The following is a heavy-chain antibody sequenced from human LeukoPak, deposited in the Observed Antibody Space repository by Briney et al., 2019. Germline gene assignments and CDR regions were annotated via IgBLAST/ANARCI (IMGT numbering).Heavy chain of an antibody. Sequence: GGSLRLSCAVSGFTFSDYYMSRIRQAPGKGLEWISYISSSGSAIYYADSVKGRFTISRDNSKNTLYLQMNSLRAEDTAVYYCAKAGRPLESGSFDPWGQGTLVTVSS. CDR2: ISSSGSAI. D-gene: IGHD3-3*01. V-gene: IGHV3-11*01. CDR1: GFTFSDYY. J-gene: IGHJ5*02. CDR3: AKAGRPLESGSFDP.